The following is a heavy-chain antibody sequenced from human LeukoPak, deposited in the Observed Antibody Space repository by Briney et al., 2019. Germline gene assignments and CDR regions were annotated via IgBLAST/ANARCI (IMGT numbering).Heavy chain of an antibody. Sequence: SQTLSLTCTVSGGSISSGGYYWSWIRQHPGKGLEWTGYIYYSGSTYYNPSLKSRVTISVDTSKNQFSLKLSSVTAADTAVYYCARGRWKAAAGTAFDYWGQGTLVTVSS. V-gene: IGHV4-31*03. J-gene: IGHJ4*02. D-gene: IGHD6-13*01. CDR1: GGSISSGGYY. CDR2: IYYSGST. CDR3: ARGRWKAAAGTAFDY.